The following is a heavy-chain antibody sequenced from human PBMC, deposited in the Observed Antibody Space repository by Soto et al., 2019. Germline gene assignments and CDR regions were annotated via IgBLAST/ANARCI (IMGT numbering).Heavy chain of an antibody. V-gene: IGHV1-18*01. D-gene: IGHD2-2*01. CDR1: GYTFTRYG. Sequence: ASVKVSCKASGYTFTRYGISWVRQAPGQGLEWMGWISAYNGNTNYAQKLQGRVTMTTDTSTSTAYMELRSLRSDDTAVYYCARDREVVPAAPIGEAYYYYYYMDVWGKGTTVTVSS. J-gene: IGHJ6*03. CDR3: ARDREVVPAAPIGEAYYYYYYMDV. CDR2: ISAYNGNT.